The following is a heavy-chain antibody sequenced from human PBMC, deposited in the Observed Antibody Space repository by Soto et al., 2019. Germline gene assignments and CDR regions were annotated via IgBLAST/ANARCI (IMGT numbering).Heavy chain of an antibody. V-gene: IGHV3-30*18. J-gene: IGHJ5*02. CDR1: GFTFSSYG. CDR2: ISDDGSNK. D-gene: IGHD2-2*01. Sequence: QVQLVESGGGVVQPGRSLRLSCAASGFTFSSYGMHWVRQAPGKGLAWVAVISDDGSNKYYADCVKGRFTISRDNSKNTLYLQMNSLRAEDTAVYYCANYCRSTSCFSRGLEHWSQGTLVTVSS. CDR3: ANYCRSTSCFSRGLEH.